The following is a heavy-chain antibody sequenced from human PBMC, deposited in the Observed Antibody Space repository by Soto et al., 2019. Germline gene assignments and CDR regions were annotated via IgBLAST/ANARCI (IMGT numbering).Heavy chain of an antibody. CDR1: GYTSNSYD. J-gene: IGHJ5*02. Sequence: ASVKVSCKASGYTSNSYDINWVRQATGQGLEWMGWMNPNSGNTGYAQKFQGRVTMTRNTSISTAYMELSSLRSEDTAVYYCARVRVLRYCSGGSCYRRWFDPWGQGTLVTVSS. CDR2: MNPNSGNT. CDR3: ARVRVLRYCSGGSCYRRWFDP. D-gene: IGHD2-15*01. V-gene: IGHV1-8*01.